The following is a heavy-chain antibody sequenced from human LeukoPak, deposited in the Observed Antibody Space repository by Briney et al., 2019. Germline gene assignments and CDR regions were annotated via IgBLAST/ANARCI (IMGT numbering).Heavy chain of an antibody. CDR1: GFTFSNAW. CDR3: ARDLSSGEYTAFDI. Sequence: GGSLRLSCAASGFTFSNAWMSWVRQAPGKGLEWIGRSRNRARGSTTEYAASVKGRFTISRDDSKNSVSLQMNSLNTEDTAVYFCARDLSSGEYTAFDIWGQGTMVTVSS. D-gene: IGHD1-26*01. J-gene: IGHJ3*02. V-gene: IGHV3-72*01. CDR2: SRNRARGSTT.